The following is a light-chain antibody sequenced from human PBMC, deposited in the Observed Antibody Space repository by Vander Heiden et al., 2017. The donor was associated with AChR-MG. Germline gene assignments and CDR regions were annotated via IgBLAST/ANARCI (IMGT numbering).Light chain of an antibody. Sequence: SYASTPPPSVSVSPGQTARITWHGGALGDTSVCWYQQKPGQSPVLVIYQDTKRPSGIPERFSGANSGNPATLTISGTQAMDEADYYCQAWDSSTGVFGTGTKLIVL. CDR1: ALGDTS. V-gene: IGLV3-1*01. J-gene: IGLJ1*01. CDR2: QDT. CDR3: QAWDSSTGV.